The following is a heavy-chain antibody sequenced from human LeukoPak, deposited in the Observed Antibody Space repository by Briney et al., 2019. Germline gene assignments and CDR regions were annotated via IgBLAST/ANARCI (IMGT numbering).Heavy chain of an antibody. Sequence: GSSVKVSCKASGGTFSSYAISWVRQAPGQGLEWMGGIIPIFGTANYAQKFQGRVTITADESTSTAYMELSSLRSEDTAVYYCARRVHFYDFWSGYYDDAFDIWGQGTMVTVSS. CDR2: IIPIFGTA. V-gene: IGHV1-69*01. CDR1: GGTFSSYA. D-gene: IGHD3-3*01. J-gene: IGHJ3*02. CDR3: ARRVHFYDFWSGYYDDAFDI.